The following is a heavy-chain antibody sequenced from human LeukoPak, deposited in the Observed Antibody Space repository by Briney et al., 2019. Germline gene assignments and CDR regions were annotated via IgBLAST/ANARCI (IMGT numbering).Heavy chain of an antibody. J-gene: IGHJ4*02. CDR3: ARDYGDYELDY. CDR1: GFTFSSYE. Sequence: PGGSLRLSCAASGFTFSSYEMNWVRQAPGKGLEWVSYISSSGSTIYYADSVKGRFTISRDNAKNSLYLQMNCLRAEDTAVYYCARDYGDYELDYWGQGTLVTVSS. D-gene: IGHD4-17*01. CDR2: ISSSGSTI. V-gene: IGHV3-48*03.